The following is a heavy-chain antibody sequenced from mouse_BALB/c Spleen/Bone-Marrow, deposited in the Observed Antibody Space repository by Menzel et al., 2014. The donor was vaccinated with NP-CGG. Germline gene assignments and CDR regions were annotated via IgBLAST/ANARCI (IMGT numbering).Heavy chain of an antibody. CDR2: ISSGSSPI. D-gene: IGHD4-1*01. J-gene: IGHJ2*01. CDR3: TRGGNWEDFDY. Sequence: VQLQQSGGGLVQPGGSRKLSCAASGFTLSSFGMHWVRQAPEKGLEWVAYISSGSSPIFYADTVKGRFTISRDNPKNTLFLQMTSLRSEDTAIYYCTRGGNWEDFDYWGQGTTLTVSS. V-gene: IGHV5-17*02. CDR1: GFTLSSFG.